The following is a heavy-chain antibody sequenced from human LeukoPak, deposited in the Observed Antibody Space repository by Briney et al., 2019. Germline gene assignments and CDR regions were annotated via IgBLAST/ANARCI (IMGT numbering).Heavy chain of an antibody. CDR1: GFTFSSYG. CDR3: AKELRGYSYGLRNNWFDP. V-gene: IGHV3-30*18. D-gene: IGHD5-18*01. CDR2: ISYDGSNK. J-gene: IGHJ5*02. Sequence: RSLRLSCAASGFTFSSYGMHGVRQAPGKGLEGVAVISYDGSNKYYADSVKGRFTISRDNSKNTLYLQMNSLRAEDTAVYYCAKELRGYSYGLRNNWFDPWGQGTLVTVSS.